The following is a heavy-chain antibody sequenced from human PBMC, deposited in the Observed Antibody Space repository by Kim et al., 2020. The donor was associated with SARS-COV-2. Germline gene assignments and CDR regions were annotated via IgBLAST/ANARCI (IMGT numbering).Heavy chain of an antibody. CDR2: IWYDGSNK. CDR1: GFTFSSYG. CDR3: AKDRLLWFGELSY. D-gene: IGHD3-10*01. V-gene: IGHV3-33*06. Sequence: GGSLRLSCAASGFTFSSYGMHWVRQAPGKGLEWVAVIWYDGSNKYYADSVKGRFTISRDNSKNTLYLQMNSLRAEDTAVYYCAKDRLLWFGELSYWGQGTQVTVSS. J-gene: IGHJ4*02.